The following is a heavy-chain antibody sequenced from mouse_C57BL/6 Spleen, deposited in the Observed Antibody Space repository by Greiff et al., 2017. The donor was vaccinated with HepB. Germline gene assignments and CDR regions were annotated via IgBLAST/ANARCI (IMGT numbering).Heavy chain of an antibody. CDR2: IDPEDGET. CDR1: GFNIKDYY. CDR3: ALNGERSSYAWFAY. V-gene: IGHV14-2*01. D-gene: IGHD1-1*01. Sequence: EVKLQESGAELVKPGASVKLSCTASGFNIKDYYMHWVKQRTEQGLEWIGGIDPEDGETKYAPKFQGKATITADTSSNTAYLQLSSLTSEDTAVYYCALNGERSSYAWFAYWGQGTLVTVSA. J-gene: IGHJ3*01.